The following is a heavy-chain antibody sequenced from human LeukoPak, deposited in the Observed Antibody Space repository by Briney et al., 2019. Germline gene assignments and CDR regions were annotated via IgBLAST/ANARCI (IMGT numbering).Heavy chain of an antibody. CDR3: ARDQYYYDSSGYLTFDY. CDR1: GGSISSYY. CDR2: IHTSGST. J-gene: IGHJ4*02. V-gene: IGHV4-4*07. D-gene: IGHD3-22*01. Sequence: SETLSLTCTVSGGSISSYYWSWIRQPAGKGLEWIGRIHTSGSTNYNPSLKSRVTMSVDTSKNQFSLKLSSVTAADTAVYYCARDQYYYDSSGYLTFDYWGQGTLVTVSS.